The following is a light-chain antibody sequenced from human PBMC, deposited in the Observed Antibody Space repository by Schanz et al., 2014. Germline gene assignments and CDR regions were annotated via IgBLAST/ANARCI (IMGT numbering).Light chain of an antibody. CDR3: QQRNSWPIT. CDR1: QSVSSF. J-gene: IGKJ5*01. V-gene: IGKV3-11*01. CDR2: DAS. Sequence: EIVLTQSPGTLSLSPGERATLSCRASQSVSSFLAWYQQKRGQAPRLLIYDASNRATGIPARFSGSGSGADSTLAISRLQPEDFAVYYCQQRNSWPITFGQGTRLEIK.